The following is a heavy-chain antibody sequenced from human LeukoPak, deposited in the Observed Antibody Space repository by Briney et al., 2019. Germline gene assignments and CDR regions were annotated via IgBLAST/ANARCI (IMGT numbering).Heavy chain of an antibody. Sequence: GGSLRLSCAASGFAFDDYTMHWVRQRPGGGLEWVSFISWDGDITYYADSVKGRFTISRDNIKNSLYLQMNSLRTEDSALYYCVKDRGNSGWYLYFDYWGQGTLVTVSS. CDR1: GFAFDDYT. CDR2: ISWDGDIT. V-gene: IGHV3-43*01. D-gene: IGHD6-19*01. J-gene: IGHJ4*02. CDR3: VKDRGNSGWYLYFDY.